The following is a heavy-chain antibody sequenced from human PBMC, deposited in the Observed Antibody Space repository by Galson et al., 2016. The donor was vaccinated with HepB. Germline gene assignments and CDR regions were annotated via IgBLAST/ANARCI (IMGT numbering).Heavy chain of an antibody. V-gene: IGHV3-23*01. CDR2: ISGSGDST. D-gene: IGHD1-14*01. Sequence: SLRLSCAAAGFTFSNYAMSWVRQAPGKGLEWVSTISGSGDSTYYADSVKGRFTISRDNAKNTLYLQMNSLRAEDTAVYYCAHGKVPYLLTTFVYWGQGTLVTVSS. J-gene: IGHJ4*02. CDR3: AHGKVPYLLTTFVY. CDR1: GFTFSNYA.